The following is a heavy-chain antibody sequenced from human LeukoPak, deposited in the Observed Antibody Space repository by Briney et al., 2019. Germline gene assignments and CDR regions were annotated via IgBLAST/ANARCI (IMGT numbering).Heavy chain of an antibody. J-gene: IGHJ4*02. CDR3: AVHSCYSCPFDY. Sequence: GGSLRLSCAASGFTFSSYAMSWVRQAPGKGLEWVSAISGSGGSTYYADSVKGRFTISRDNSKNTLYLQMHSLRAEDTAVYYCAVHSCYSCPFDYWGQGTLVTVSS. CDR2: ISGSGGST. D-gene: IGHD2-15*01. V-gene: IGHV3-23*01. CDR1: GFTFSSYA.